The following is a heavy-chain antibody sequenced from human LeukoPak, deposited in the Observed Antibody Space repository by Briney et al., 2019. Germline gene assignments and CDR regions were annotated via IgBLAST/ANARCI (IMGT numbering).Heavy chain of an antibody. Sequence: GGSLRLSCAASGFTYSSYAMHWVRQAPGKGLEWVAVISYDGSNKYYAVSVKGRFTISRDNSKNTLYLQMNSLRAEDTAVYYCARDPDDSSGYYFDYWGQGTLVTVSS. D-gene: IGHD3-22*01. CDR2: ISYDGSNK. CDR3: ARDPDDSSGYYFDY. CDR1: GFTYSSYA. V-gene: IGHV3-30-3*01. J-gene: IGHJ4*02.